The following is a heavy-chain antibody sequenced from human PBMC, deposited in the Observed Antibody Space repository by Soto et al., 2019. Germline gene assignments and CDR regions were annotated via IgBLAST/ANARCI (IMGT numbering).Heavy chain of an antibody. Sequence: SETLSLTCTVSGGSISSYYWSWIRQPPGKGLEWIGYIYSSGSTNYNPSLKSRVTRSLDTSKNQFSLKLSSVTAADTAIYYCARDHYHILTGYYNDDYWGQGTLVTVSS. J-gene: IGHJ4*02. CDR2: IYSSGST. D-gene: IGHD3-9*01. V-gene: IGHV4-59*01. CDR3: ARDHYHILTGYYNDDY. CDR1: GGSISSYY.